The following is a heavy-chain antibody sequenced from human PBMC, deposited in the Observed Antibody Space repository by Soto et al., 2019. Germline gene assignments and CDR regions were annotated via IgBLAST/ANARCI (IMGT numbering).Heavy chain of an antibody. V-gene: IGHV1-18*04. CDR1: GYTFTSYG. CDR3: ARAKFNSGWSLFDY. D-gene: IGHD6-19*01. J-gene: IGHJ4*02. CDR2: ISAYNGNT. Sequence: ASVKVSCKASGYTFTSYGISCVRQAPGQGLEWMGWISAYNGNTNYAQKLQGRVTMTTDTSTSTAYMELRSLRSDDTAVYYCARAKFNSGWSLFDYWGQGTLVTVSS.